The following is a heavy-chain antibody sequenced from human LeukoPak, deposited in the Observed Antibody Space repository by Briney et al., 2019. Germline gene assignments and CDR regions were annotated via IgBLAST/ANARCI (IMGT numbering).Heavy chain of an antibody. Sequence: PSETLSLTCTVSGGSISSYYWSWIRQPPGKGLEWIGYIYYSGSTNYNPSLKSRVTISVDTSKNQFSLKLSSVTAADTAVYYCARGSIIAAAAPGGMDVWGQGTTVTVSS. CDR1: GGSISSYY. V-gene: IGHV4-59*01. J-gene: IGHJ6*02. CDR3: ARGSIIAAAAPGGMDV. D-gene: IGHD6-13*01. CDR2: IYYSGST.